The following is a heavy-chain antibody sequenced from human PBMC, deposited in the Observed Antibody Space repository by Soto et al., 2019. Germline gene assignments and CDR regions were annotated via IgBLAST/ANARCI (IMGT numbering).Heavy chain of an antibody. CDR2: ISGRGDRT. D-gene: IGHD3-22*01. CDR1: GFTFSNYA. Sequence: GGSLRLSCAASGFTFSNYAMSWVRQAPGEGLEWVSAISGRGDRTYYADSVKGRFTVSRDNSKKTLYLQMNSLRAEDTAVYYCAKDRDYDSSGSPAYYFDSWGHGTLVTVSS. J-gene: IGHJ4*01. CDR3: AKDRDYDSSGSPAYYFDS. V-gene: IGHV3-23*01.